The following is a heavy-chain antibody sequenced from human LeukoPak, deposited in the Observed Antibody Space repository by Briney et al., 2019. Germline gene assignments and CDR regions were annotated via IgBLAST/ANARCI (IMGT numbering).Heavy chain of an antibody. CDR3: ARGSLYYDSGRPDY. CDR1: GGSFSGYY. V-gene: IGHV4-34*01. J-gene: IGHJ4*02. CDR2: INHSGST. D-gene: IGHD3-22*01. Sequence: SETLSLTCAVYGGSFSGYYWSWIRQPPGKGLEWIGEINHSGSTNYNPSLKSRVTISVDTSNNQFSLKMSSVTAADTAVYYCARGSLYYDSGRPDYWGQGTLVAVSS.